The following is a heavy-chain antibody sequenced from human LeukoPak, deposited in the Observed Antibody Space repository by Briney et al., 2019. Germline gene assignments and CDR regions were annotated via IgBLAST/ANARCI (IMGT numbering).Heavy chain of an antibody. J-gene: IGHJ4*02. D-gene: IGHD3-22*01. CDR3: ARSSGTPFDY. Sequence: ASVTVSFKSSVYTFTSYGISWVRQAPGQGLEWMGWISAYNGNTNYAQKLQGRVTMTTDTSTSTAYMELRSLRSDDTAVYYCARSSGTPFDYWGQGTLVTVSS. V-gene: IGHV1-18*01. CDR2: ISAYNGNT. CDR1: VYTFTSYG.